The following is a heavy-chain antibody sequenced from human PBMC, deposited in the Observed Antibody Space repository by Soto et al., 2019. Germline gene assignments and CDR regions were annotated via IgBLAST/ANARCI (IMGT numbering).Heavy chain of an antibody. V-gene: IGHV4-31*02. D-gene: IGHD3-22*01. CDR2: IYYSGST. Sequence: LRLSCAASGFTFSSYAMSWVRQHPGKGLEWIGYIYYSGSTYYNPSLKSRVTISVDTSKNQFSLKLSSVTAADTAVYYCARDLYYYDSSGYFDYYYGMDVWGQGTTVTVSS. J-gene: IGHJ6*02. CDR1: GFTFSSYA. CDR3: ARDLYYYDSSGYFDYYYGMDV.